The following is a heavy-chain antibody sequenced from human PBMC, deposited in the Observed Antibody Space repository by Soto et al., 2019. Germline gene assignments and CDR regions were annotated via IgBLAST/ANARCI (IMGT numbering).Heavy chain of an antibody. CDR2: ISAYNGNT. CDR1: GYTFTSYG. CDR3: ARVRGDIVVVPAATPYYYYGMDV. V-gene: IGHV1-18*01. D-gene: IGHD2-2*01. Sequence: QVQLVQSGAEVKKPGASVKVSCKASGYTFTSYGISWVRQAPGQGLEWMGWISAYNGNTNYAQKLQGRVTMTTDTSTSPAYMELRSLRSDDPAVYYCARVRGDIVVVPAATPYYYYGMDVWGQGTTVTVSS. J-gene: IGHJ6*02.